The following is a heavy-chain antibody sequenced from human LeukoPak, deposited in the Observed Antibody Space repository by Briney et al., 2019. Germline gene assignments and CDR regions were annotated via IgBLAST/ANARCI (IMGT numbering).Heavy chain of an antibody. J-gene: IGHJ6*03. V-gene: IGHV4-39*07. CDR1: GGSISSNSYS. CDR3: ARGRPLVCPMDV. CDR2: MSYSGST. D-gene: IGHD2-8*01. Sequence: PSETLSLTCTVSGGSISSNSYSWGWIRQPPGKGLEWIASMSYSGSTYYNPSLKSRVTISVDTSKNQFSLKLSSVTAADTAVYYCARGRPLVCPMDVWGKGTTVTVSS.